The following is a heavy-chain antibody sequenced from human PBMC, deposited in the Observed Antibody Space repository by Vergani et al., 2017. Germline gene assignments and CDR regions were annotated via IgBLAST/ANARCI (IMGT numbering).Heavy chain of an antibody. V-gene: IGHV3-23*01. CDR2: ISGSGGST. CDR1: GFTFSNSA. CDR3: AKDLEVTTVTTEYYYYYYGMDV. J-gene: IGHJ6*02. D-gene: IGHD4-17*01. Sequence: EVHLLESGGGQVEAGGSLRLSCVASGFTFSNSAMSWVRQPPGKGLEWVSSISGSGGSTYYADSVKGRFTISRDNSKNTLYLQMNSLRAEDTAVYYCAKDLEVTTVTTEYYYYYYGMDVWGQGTTVTVSS.